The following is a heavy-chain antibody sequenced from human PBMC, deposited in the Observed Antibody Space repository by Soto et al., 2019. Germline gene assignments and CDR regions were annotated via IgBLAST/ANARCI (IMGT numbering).Heavy chain of an antibody. CDR3: AKDITIFGVVIDYYYYGMDV. D-gene: IGHD3-3*01. V-gene: IGHV3-23*01. CDR1: GFTFSSYA. J-gene: IGHJ6*02. CDR2: ISGSGGST. Sequence: EVQLLESGGGLVQPGGSLRLSCAASGFTFSSYAMSWVRQAPGKGLEWVSAISGSGGSTYYADSVKGRFTISRDNSKNTMYLQMNSLRVEDTAVYYCAKDITIFGVVIDYYYYGMDVWGQGTTVTVSS.